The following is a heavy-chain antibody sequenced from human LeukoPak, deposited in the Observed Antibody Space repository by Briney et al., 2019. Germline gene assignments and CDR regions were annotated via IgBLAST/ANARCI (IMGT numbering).Heavy chain of an antibody. Sequence: PSETLSLTGAVYGGSFSGYYWSWIRQPPGKGLEWIGEINHSGSTNYNPSLKSRVTISVDTSKNQFSLKLSSVTAADTAVYYCARAPPRNYGSGSYYNRRWFDPWGQGTLVTVSS. CDR3: ARAPPRNYGSGSYYNRRWFDP. V-gene: IGHV4-34*01. D-gene: IGHD3-10*01. CDR1: GGSFSGYY. CDR2: INHSGST. J-gene: IGHJ5*02.